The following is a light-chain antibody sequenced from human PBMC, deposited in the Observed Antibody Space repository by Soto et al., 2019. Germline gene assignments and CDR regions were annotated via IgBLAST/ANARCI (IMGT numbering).Light chain of an antibody. V-gene: IGKV1-39*01. J-gene: IGKJ1*01. CDR3: QQSYSTPWT. CDR1: QSISNY. CDR2: AAS. Sequence: DTQITQSPSSLSASVGDRVTITCRASQSISNYLNWYQQKPGKAPKLLIYAASSLQSGVPSRFSGSGSGTDFTLTISSLQPEDFATYYCQQSYSTPWTFGQGTKVDIK.